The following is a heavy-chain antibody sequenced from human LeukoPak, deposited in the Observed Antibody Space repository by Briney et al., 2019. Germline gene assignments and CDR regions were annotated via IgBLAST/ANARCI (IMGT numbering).Heavy chain of an antibody. J-gene: IGHJ4*02. CDR3: ARGSGSYFAPFDY. CDR1: GGSISSYY. Sequence: SETLSLTCTVSGGSISSYYWSWIRQPPGKGLEWIGYTYYSGCTNYNPSLKSRVTISVDTSKNQFSLKLSSVTAADTAVYYCARGSGSYFAPFDYWGQGTLVTVSS. D-gene: IGHD1-26*01. CDR2: TYYSGCT. V-gene: IGHV4-59*01.